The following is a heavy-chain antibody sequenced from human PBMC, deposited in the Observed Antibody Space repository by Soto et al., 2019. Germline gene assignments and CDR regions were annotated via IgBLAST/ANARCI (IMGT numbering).Heavy chain of an antibody. Sequence: GASVKVSCKASGGTFSSYAISWVRQAPGQGLEWMGEIIPIFGTANYAQKFQGGVTITADESTSTAYMELSSLRSEGTAVYYCARGPLYYGSGSYYLDYWGQGTLVTVSS. CDR1: GGTFSSYA. J-gene: IGHJ4*02. D-gene: IGHD3-10*01. CDR3: ARGPLYYGSGSYYLDY. CDR2: IIPIFGTA. V-gene: IGHV1-69*13.